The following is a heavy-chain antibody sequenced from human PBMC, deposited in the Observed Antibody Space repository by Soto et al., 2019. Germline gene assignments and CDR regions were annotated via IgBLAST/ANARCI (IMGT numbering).Heavy chain of an antibody. CDR1: GFPFSSYG. CDR2: ISYDGSNK. J-gene: IGHJ4*02. D-gene: IGHD2-15*01. V-gene: IGHV3-30*03. Sequence: QVQLVESGGGVVQPGRSLRLSCAASGFPFSSYGMHWVRQAPGKGLEWVAHISYDGSNKHYTDSVNGRVTISRDNSKNILSLQMSSLSSEDPAVSYCAGGQYYFDYCGQGTRVSLSS. CDR3: AGGQYYFDY.